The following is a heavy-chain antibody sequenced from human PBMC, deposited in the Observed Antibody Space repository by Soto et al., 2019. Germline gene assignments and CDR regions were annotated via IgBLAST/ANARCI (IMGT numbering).Heavy chain of an antibody. CDR2: INPNIGDT. CDR3: ARLHRNSFAY. J-gene: IGHJ4*02. V-gene: IGHV1-2*02. Sequence: ASVKVSCKASGYTFTGYYMHWVRQAPGQGLEWMGWINPNIGDTNYAQKFQGRVTMTRDTSITTAYMELSGLRSDDTAGYYCARLHRNSFAYWGQGTRVTVSS. D-gene: IGHD1-1*01. CDR1: GYTFTGYY.